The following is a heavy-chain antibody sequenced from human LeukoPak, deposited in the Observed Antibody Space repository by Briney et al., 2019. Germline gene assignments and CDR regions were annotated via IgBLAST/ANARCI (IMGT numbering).Heavy chain of an antibody. D-gene: IGHD6-13*01. CDR1: GGSISSYY. CDR3: ARSGVAAVEFDY. Sequence: PSETLSLTCTVSGGSISSYYWSWIRQPPGKGLEWIGYIYYSGSPNYHPSQKSRVTISVDTSKNQFSLKLSSVTAADTAVYYCARSGVAAVEFDYWGQGTLFPVSS. CDR2: IYYSGSP. J-gene: IGHJ4*02. V-gene: IGHV4-59*01.